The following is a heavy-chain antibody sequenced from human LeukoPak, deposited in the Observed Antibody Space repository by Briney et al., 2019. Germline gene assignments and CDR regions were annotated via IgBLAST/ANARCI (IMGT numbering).Heavy chain of an antibody. D-gene: IGHD2-15*01. CDR3: AKDGTPYYYYMDV. CDR1: GFTFDDYA. CDR2: ISWDGGST. V-gene: IGHV3-43D*03. J-gene: IGHJ6*03. Sequence: PGGSLRLSCAASGFTFDDYATHWVRQAPGKGLEWVSLISWDGGSTYYADSVKGRFTISRDNSKNSLYLQMNSLRAEDTALYYCAKDGTPYYYYMDVWGKGTTVTVSS.